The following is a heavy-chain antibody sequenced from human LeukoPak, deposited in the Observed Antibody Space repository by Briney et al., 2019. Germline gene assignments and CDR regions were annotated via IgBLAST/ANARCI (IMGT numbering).Heavy chain of an antibody. V-gene: IGHV4-61*02. CDR2: IYTSGST. CDR3: ARARYDFGGYYFDY. CDR1: GGSISSGSYY. D-gene: IGHD3-3*01. Sequence: SETLSLTCTVSGGSISSGSYYWSWIRQPAWKGLEWIGRIYTSGSTNYNPSLKSRVTISVDTSKNQFSLKLSSVTAADTAVYYRARARYDFGGYYFDYWGQGTLVTVSS. J-gene: IGHJ4*02.